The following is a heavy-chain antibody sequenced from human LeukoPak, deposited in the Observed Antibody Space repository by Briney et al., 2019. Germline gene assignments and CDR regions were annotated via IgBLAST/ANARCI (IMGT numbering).Heavy chain of an antibody. Sequence: GASLRLSCAASGFTFSNYAMSWVRQAPGKGLEWVSAITGGGSGIYYADSMKSRFTISRDNSKNTLYLQINSLRAEDTAVYYCARWGDYDVLTGYYVTDYWGQGTLVTVSS. CDR3: ARWGDYDVLTGYYVTDY. CDR2: ITGGGSGI. CDR1: GFTFSNYA. J-gene: IGHJ4*02. V-gene: IGHV3-23*01. D-gene: IGHD3-9*01.